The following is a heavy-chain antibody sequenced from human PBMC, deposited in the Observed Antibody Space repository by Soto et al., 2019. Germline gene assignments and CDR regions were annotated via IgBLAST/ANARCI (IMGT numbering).Heavy chain of an antibody. CDR1: GGSISIYY. Sequence: QVQLQESCPGMVKPSETLSLTCTVSGGSISIYYWSWIRQPPGKGLEWIGYIYYSGSTNYNPSLKSRVTISVDTSKNQFSLKLSSVTAADTAVYYCDRGADIDYWGQGTLVTVSS. J-gene: IGHJ4*02. D-gene: IGHD3-16*01. CDR2: IYYSGST. CDR3: DRGADIDY. V-gene: IGHV4-59*01.